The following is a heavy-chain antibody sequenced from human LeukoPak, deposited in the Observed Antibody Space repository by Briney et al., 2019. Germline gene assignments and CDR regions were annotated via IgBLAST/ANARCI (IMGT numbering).Heavy chain of an antibody. Sequence: GGSLRLSCTTSGFTFRSFGMHWVRQAPGKGLEWVAFIQFDGLNQQYADSVKGRFTISRDDSKSTLHVQMNSLRPEGTAVYYCARNWYSAFDYWGQGILVTVSS. CDR2: IQFDGLNQ. V-gene: IGHV3-30*02. J-gene: IGHJ4*02. CDR3: ARNWYSAFDY. CDR1: GFTFRSFG. D-gene: IGHD2-15*01.